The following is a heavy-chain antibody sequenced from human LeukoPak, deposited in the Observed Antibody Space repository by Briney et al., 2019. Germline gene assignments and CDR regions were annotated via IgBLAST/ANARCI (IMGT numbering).Heavy chain of an antibody. J-gene: IGHJ4*02. V-gene: IGHV4-30-2*01. CDR1: GGSISSGGYY. Sequence: PSQTLSLTCTVSGGSISSGGYYWSWIRQPPGKGLEWIGYIYHSGSTYYNPSLKSRVTISVDRSKNQFSLKLSSVTAADTAVYYCARAVFDGSSLSNWGQGTLVTVSS. CDR2: IYHSGST. D-gene: IGHD6-13*01. CDR3: ARAVFDGSSLSN.